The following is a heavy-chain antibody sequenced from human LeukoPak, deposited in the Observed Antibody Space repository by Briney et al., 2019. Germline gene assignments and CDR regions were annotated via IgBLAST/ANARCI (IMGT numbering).Heavy chain of an antibody. CDR3: ARRGDYMDV. V-gene: IGHV3-11*01. CDR2: ISDTGYTT. Sequence: GGSLRLSCAASGFTFSDYHMSWIRQAPGKGLDWISYISDTGYTTYYADSVKGRFTISRDNTKKSLYLQMNSLRVEDTAVYYCARRGDYMDVWGKGTTVTVSS. J-gene: IGHJ6*03. D-gene: IGHD3-10*01. CDR1: GFTFSDYH.